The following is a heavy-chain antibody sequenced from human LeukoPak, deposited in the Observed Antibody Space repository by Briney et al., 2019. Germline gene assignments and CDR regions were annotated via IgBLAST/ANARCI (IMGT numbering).Heavy chain of an antibody. J-gene: IGHJ3*02. CDR3: ARDETYAFDI. V-gene: IGHV3-53*01. CDR1: GVTVSSNY. Sequence: PGGSLRLSCAASGVTVSSNYMWWVRQAPGEGLEWVSVIYSGGSTYYADSVKGRFTISRDNSKNTLYLQMNSLRAEDTAVYYCARDETYAFDIWGQGTMVTVSS. CDR2: IYSGGST.